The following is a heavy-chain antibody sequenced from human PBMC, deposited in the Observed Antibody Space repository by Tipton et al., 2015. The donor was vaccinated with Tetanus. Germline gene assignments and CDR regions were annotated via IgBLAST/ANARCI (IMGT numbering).Heavy chain of an antibody. CDR3: AKEALGVLNL. J-gene: IGHJ6*04. CDR2: ISGSRLTP. D-gene: IGHD1-14*01. V-gene: IGHV3-23*01. Sequence: GSLRLSCAASGFTFKSYTMNWVRQAPGNGLEWVAAISGSRLTPFYADSVKGRFTISRDNSKNMLSLQLNSLRADDTAIYYCAKEALGVLNLWGKGTTVIVSS. CDR1: GFTFKSYT.